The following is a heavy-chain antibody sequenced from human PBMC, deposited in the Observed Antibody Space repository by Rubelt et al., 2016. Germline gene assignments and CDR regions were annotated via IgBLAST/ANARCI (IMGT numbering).Heavy chain of an antibody. D-gene: IGHD3-10*01. Sequence: QVQLVQSGAEVKKPGASVKVSCKASGYTFTSYGISWVRQAPGQGLEWMGWISAYNGNTNYAQKPRGRVTKTTQKSTRPAYMEMRSLRSDDTAVYYCARCYGSGSYGNWFDPWGQGTLVTVSS. CDR2: ISAYNGNT. CDR1: GYTFTSYG. J-gene: IGHJ5*02. CDR3: ARCYGSGSYGNWFDP. V-gene: IGHV1-18*01.